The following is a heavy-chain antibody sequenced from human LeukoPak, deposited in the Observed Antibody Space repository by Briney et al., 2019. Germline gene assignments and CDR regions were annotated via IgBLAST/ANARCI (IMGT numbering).Heavy chain of an antibody. CDR3: ARHAVRAAAGTNFNWFDP. CDR2: INHSGST. Sequence: PSETLSLTCAVYGGSFSGYYWSWIRQPPGKGLEWIGEINHSGSTNYNPSLKSRVTISVDTSKNQFSLKLSSVTAADTAVYYCARHAVRAAAGTNFNWFDPWGQGTLVTVSS. V-gene: IGHV4-34*01. CDR1: GGSFSGYY. J-gene: IGHJ5*02. D-gene: IGHD6-13*01.